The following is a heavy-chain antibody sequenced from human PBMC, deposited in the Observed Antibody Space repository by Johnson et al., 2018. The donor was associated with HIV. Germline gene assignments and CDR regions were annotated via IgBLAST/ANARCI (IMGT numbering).Heavy chain of an antibody. V-gene: IGHV3-15*01. CDR1: GFTFSDAW. CDR3: ARGHLAATVTGAFDI. J-gene: IGHJ3*02. CDR2: VKSKTDGGPT. Sequence: VQLVESGGGLVKPGGSLRLSCAASGFTFSDAWMNWVRQAPGKGLEWVGRVKSKTDGGPTDYAALVKGRFPISSDDSKNTLYLQMNSLRAEDTAVYYCARGHLAATVTGAFDIWGQGTMVTVSS. D-gene: IGHD6-13*01.